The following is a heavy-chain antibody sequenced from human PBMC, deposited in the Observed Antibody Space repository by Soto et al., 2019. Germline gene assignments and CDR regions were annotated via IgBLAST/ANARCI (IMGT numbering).Heavy chain of an antibody. CDR2: ISGSGGST. CDR1: GFTFSSYA. Sequence: PGGSLRLSCAASGFTFSSYAMSWVRQAPGKGLEWVSAISGSGGSTYYADSVKGRFTISRDNSKNTLYLQMNSLRAEDTAVYYCAKDHVSWQLGGVDYWGQGTLVTVSS. D-gene: IGHD6-6*01. J-gene: IGHJ4*02. V-gene: IGHV3-23*01. CDR3: AKDHVSWQLGGVDY.